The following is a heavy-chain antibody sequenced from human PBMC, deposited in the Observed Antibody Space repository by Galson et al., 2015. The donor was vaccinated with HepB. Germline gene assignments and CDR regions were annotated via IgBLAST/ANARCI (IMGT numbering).Heavy chain of an antibody. J-gene: IGHJ4*02. D-gene: IGHD5-18*01. V-gene: IGHV3-30*18. Sequence: SLRLSCAASGFTFSRYGMHWVRQAPGKGLEWVAVISYDGSNKYYGDSVKDRFSISRDNSKNTLYLQMNSLRPEDTAVYFCAKASLGQLWHNFFDYWGQG. CDR3: AKASLGQLWHNFFDY. CDR2: ISYDGSNK. CDR1: GFTFSRYG.